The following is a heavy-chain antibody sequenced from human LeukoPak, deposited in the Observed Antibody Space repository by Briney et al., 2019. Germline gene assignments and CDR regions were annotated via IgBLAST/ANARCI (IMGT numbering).Heavy chain of an antibody. CDR2: ISGSGGST. J-gene: IGHJ6*03. CDR3: AKATGYYYYMDV. Sequence: GGTLRLSCAASGFTFSSYAMSWVRQAPGKGLEWVSAISGSGGSTYYADSVKGRFTISRDNSKNTLYLQMSSLRAEDTAVYYCAKATGYYYYMDVWGKGTTVTVSS. CDR1: GFTFSSYA. V-gene: IGHV3-23*01.